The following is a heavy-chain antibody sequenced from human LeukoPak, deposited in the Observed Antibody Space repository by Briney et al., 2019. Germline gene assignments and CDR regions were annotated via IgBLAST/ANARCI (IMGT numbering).Heavy chain of an antibody. CDR2: ISGSGGST. D-gene: IGHD2-2*01. J-gene: IGHJ4*02. Sequence: AGGSLRLSCAASGFTFSSDAMSWVRQAPGKGLEWVSAISGSGGSTYYADSVKGRFTISRDNSKNTLYLQMNSLRAEDTAVYYCAKDRVGGSSPLYFDYWGQGTLVTVSS. V-gene: IGHV3-23*01. CDR1: GFTFSSDA. CDR3: AKDRVGGSSPLYFDY.